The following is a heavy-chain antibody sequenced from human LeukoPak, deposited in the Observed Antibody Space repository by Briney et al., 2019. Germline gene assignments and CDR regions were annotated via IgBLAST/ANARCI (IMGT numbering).Heavy chain of an antibody. CDR1: RYIFSNNW. CDR3: RGPAAVGYLRPGLYFYYMDV. Sequence: GESLKISCQGCRYIFSNNWRAELRQMPGKGLEWMGIVYPGDSDTRYSPSFEGQVTISADKSINTGYLQWSSLKASGTAIYYCRGPAAVGYLRPGLYFYYMDVWGKGTPVTVSS. CDR2: VYPGDSDT. D-gene: IGHD2-2*01. V-gene: IGHV5-51*01. J-gene: IGHJ6*03.